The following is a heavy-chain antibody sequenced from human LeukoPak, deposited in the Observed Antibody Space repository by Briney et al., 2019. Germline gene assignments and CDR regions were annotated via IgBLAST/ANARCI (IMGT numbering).Heavy chain of an antibody. CDR1: GFIFSNYG. V-gene: IGHV3-33*01. CDR3: ARDQFCTTTSCYLLDY. J-gene: IGHJ4*02. CDR2: IWYDGNNK. Sequence: PGRSLRLSCAASGFIFSNYGMHWVRQAPGKGLEWVAGIWYDGNNKYYADSVKGRFTISRDNSKNTLYLQMNSPRAEDTAVYYCARDQFCTTTSCYLLDYWGQGSLVTVSS. D-gene: IGHD2-2*01.